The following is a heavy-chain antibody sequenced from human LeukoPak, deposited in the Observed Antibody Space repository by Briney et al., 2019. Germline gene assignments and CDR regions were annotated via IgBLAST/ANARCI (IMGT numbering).Heavy chain of an antibody. D-gene: IGHD1-1*01. V-gene: IGHV4-61*02. CDR1: GGSISSGSYY. CDR3: ARGVQLERLPATQFDY. CDR2: IYTSGST. J-gene: IGHJ4*02. Sequence: PSQTLSLTCTVSGGSISSGSYYWSWIRQPAGKGLEWFGRIYTSGSTNYNPSLKSRVAISVDTSKNQFSLKLSSVTAADTAVYYCARGVQLERLPATQFDYWGQGTLVTVSS.